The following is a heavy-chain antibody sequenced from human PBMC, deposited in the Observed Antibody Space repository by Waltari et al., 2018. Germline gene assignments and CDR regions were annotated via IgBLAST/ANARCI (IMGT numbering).Heavy chain of an antibody. CDR2: ISSSSLYM. D-gene: IGHD4-17*01. V-gene: IGHV3-21*01. J-gene: IGHJ4*02. CDR3: ARSSTTVTTFG. CDR1: GFTFSTYR. Sequence: EVQLVASGGGLVKAGGSLRLSCAVFGFTFSTYRMNWVRQAPGKGLEWVSSISSSSLYMSYADSVKGRVTISRDNAKNSLYLQMNSLRVEDTAVYYCARSSTTVTTFGWGQGTLVTVSS.